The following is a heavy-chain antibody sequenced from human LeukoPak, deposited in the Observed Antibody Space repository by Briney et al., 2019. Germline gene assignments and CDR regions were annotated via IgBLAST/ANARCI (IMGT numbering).Heavy chain of an antibody. CDR2: IWYDGSNK. D-gene: IGHD6-19*01. J-gene: IGHJ6*02. Sequence: PGGSLRLSCAASGFTFSSYGMHWVRQAPGKGLEWVAVIWYDGSNKYYADSVKGRFTISRDNSKNTLYLQMNSLRAEDTAVYYCARDYLGKISSGWEGPGMDVWGQGTTVTVSS. V-gene: IGHV3-33*01. CDR1: GFTFSSYG. CDR3: ARDYLGKISSGWEGPGMDV.